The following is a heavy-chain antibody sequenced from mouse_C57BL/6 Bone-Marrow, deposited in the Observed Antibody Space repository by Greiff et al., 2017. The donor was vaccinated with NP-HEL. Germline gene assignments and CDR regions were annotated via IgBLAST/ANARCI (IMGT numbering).Heavy chain of an antibody. CDR2: IYPGDGDT. J-gene: IGHJ3*01. D-gene: IGHD2-1*01. V-gene: IGHV1-80*01. CDR1: GYAFSSYW. Sequence: VQLQESGAELVKPGASVKISCKASGYAFSSYWMNWVKQRPGKGLEWIGEIYPGDGDTNYNGKFKGKATLTADKSSSTAYMQLSSLTSEDSAVYFCARSVYGNYGFAYWGQGTLVTVSA. CDR3: ARSVYGNYGFAY.